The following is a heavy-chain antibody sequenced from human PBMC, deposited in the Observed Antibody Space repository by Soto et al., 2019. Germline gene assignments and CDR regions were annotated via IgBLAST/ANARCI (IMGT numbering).Heavy chain of an antibody. D-gene: IGHD3-16*01. CDR3: ARLTGVFRLVLDY. CDR2: IIPIFGTA. CDR1: GGTFSSYA. Sequence: SVKVSCKASGGTFSSYAISWVRQAPGQGLEWMGGIIPIFGTANYAQKSQGRVTITADKSTSTAYMELSSLRSDDTAIYYCARLTGVFRLVLDYWGQGTQVTVSS. V-gene: IGHV1-69*06. J-gene: IGHJ4*02.